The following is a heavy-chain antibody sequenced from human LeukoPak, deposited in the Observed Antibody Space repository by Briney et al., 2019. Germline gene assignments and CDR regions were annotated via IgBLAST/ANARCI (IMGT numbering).Heavy chain of an antibody. J-gene: IGHJ5*02. CDR3: ARDGSGSSHSWFDP. V-gene: IGHV4-59*01. CDR1: GGSISSYY. Sequence: PSETLSLTCTVSGGSISSYYWSWIRQPPGKGLEWIGYIYYSGSTNYNPSLKSRVTISVDTSKNQFSLKLSSVTAADTAVYYCARDGSGSSHSWFDPWGQGTLVTVSS. CDR2: IYYSGST. D-gene: IGHD6-13*01.